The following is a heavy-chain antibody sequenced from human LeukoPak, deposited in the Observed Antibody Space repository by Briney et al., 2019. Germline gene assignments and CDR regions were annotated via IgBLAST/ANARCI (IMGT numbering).Heavy chain of an antibody. CDR3: ARVGKYSGYYSWYFDL. J-gene: IGHJ2*01. Sequence: GFLRLSCAASGFTFSSYGIHWVRQAPGKGLEWVAFIRYDGSNKYYTDSVKGRFTISRDNAKNTLYLQMDSLGAEDTAMYYCARVGKYSGYYSWYFDLWGRGTLVTVSS. D-gene: IGHD5-12*01. CDR2: IRYDGSNK. CDR1: GFTFSSYG. V-gene: IGHV3-30*02.